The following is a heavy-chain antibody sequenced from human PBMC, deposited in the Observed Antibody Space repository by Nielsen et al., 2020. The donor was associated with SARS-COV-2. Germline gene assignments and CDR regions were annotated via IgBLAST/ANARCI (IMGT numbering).Heavy chain of an antibody. Sequence: SETLSLTCTVSGGSISSSSYYWGWIRQPPGKGLEWMGSIYYSGSTYYNPSLKSRVTISVDTSKNQFSLKLTSVTAADTAVYYCATHYYDSSGYFQGDYWGQGTLVTVSS. CDR3: ATHYYDSSGYFQGDY. D-gene: IGHD3-22*01. J-gene: IGHJ4*02. CDR2: IYYSGST. V-gene: IGHV4-39*01. CDR1: GGSISSSSYY.